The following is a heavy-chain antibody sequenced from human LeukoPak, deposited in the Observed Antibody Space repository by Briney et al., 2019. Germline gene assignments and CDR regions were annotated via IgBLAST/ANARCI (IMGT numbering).Heavy chain of an antibody. V-gene: IGHV1-24*01. Sequence: ASVKVSSTVSGYTLTELSMHWVRQAPGKGLEWMGGFDPEDGETIYAQKFQGRVTMTEDTSTDTAYMELSSLRSEDTAVYYCATDGELGKYYYGMDVWGQGTTVTVSS. D-gene: IGHD7-27*01. CDR3: ATDGELGKYYYGMDV. CDR1: GYTLTELS. J-gene: IGHJ6*02. CDR2: FDPEDGET.